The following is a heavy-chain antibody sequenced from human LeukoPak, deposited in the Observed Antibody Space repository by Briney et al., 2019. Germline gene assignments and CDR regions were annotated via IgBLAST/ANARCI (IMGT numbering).Heavy chain of an antibody. D-gene: IGHD5-24*01. J-gene: IGHJ4*02. CDR1: GFTFSSYA. CDR2: ISYDGSNK. CDR3: ARDGCRDGYNCPFDY. Sequence: PGGSLRLSCAASGFTFSSYAMHWVRQAPGKGLEWVAVISYDGSNKYYADSVKGRFTISRDNSKNTLYLQMNSLRAEDTAVYYCARDGCRDGYNCPFDYWGQGTLVTVSS. V-gene: IGHV3-30-3*01.